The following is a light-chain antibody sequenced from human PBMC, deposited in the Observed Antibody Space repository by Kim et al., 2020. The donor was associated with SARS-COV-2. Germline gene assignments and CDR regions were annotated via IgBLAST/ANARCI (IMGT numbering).Light chain of an antibody. CDR1: QGIGSY. J-gene: IGKJ5*01. CDR3: QQLEYYPFT. V-gene: IGKV1-9*01. CDR2: AAS. Sequence: ASVGNSVTITCRASQGIGSYLAWYQQKPGKAPKLLISAASTLQSGVPSRFSRSGSATDFTLTITSLQPEDFATYYCQQLEYYPFTFGQGTRLEIK.